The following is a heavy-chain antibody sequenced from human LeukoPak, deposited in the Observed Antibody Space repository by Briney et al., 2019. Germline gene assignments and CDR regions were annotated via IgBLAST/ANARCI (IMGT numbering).Heavy chain of an antibody. D-gene: IGHD6-19*01. J-gene: IGHJ5*02. Sequence: PSETLSLTCTVSGGSISSGDYYWSWIRQPPGKGLEWIGYIYYSGSTYYNPSLKSQVTISVDTSKNQFSLQLNSVTPEDTAVYYCARGVGSGWYLNWFDPWGQGTLVTVSS. V-gene: IGHV4-30-4*01. CDR3: ARGVGSGWYLNWFDP. CDR1: GGSISSGDYY. CDR2: IYYSGST.